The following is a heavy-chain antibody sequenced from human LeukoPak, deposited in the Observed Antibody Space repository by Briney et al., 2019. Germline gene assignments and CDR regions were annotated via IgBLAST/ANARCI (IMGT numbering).Heavy chain of an antibody. J-gene: IGHJ3*02. Sequence: SETLSLTCAVYGGSFSGYYWSWIRQPPGKGLEWIGEINHSGSTNYNPSLKSRVTISVDTSKNQFSLKLSSVTAADTAVYYCARVTRGYYSAFDIWGQGTMVTVSS. V-gene: IGHV4-34*01. CDR1: GGSFSGYY. CDR3: ARVTRGYYSAFDI. CDR2: INHSGST. D-gene: IGHD2/OR15-2a*01.